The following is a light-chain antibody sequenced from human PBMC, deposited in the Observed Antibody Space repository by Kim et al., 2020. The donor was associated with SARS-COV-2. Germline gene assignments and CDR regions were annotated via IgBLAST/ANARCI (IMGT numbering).Light chain of an antibody. CDR3: SSYTSSSTLVL. V-gene: IGLV2-14*03. J-gene: IGLJ2*01. Sequence: QSITISCTGPSSDVGGYNYVSWYQQHPGKAPKLMIYDVTNRPSGVSNRFSGSKSGNTASLTISGLQAEDEADYYCSSYTSSSTLVLFGGGTQLTVL. CDR1: SSDVGGYNY. CDR2: DVT.